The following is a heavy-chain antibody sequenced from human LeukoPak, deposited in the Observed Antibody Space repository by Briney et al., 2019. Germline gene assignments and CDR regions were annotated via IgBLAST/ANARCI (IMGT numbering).Heavy chain of an antibody. CDR3: ARDRPNYYGSDGHYYRRDGDY. Sequence: PGGSLRLSCAASGFTFSIYAMRWVRQTAGKGMQWVSSITSRGESTCYVDSVKGLFIITTDNSDTTLYLQMHSLRAEDTAVYYCARDRPNYYGSDGHYYRRDGDYWGRGTLVSVSS. CDR1: GFTFSIYA. V-gene: IGHV3-23*01. CDR2: ITSRGEST. J-gene: IGHJ4*02. D-gene: IGHD3-22*01.